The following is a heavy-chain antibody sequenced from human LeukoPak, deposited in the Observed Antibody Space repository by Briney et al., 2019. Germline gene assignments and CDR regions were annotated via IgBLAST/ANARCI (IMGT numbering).Heavy chain of an antibody. J-gene: IGHJ5*02. V-gene: IGHV4-30-4*01. CDR2: IYYTGGT. CDR1: GGSISSGEYY. CDR3: ARDGSSSSPRGWFDP. D-gene: IGHD6-13*01. Sequence: PSQTLSLTCTVSGGSISSGEYYWSWIRQPPGKGLEWIGYIYYTGGTYYNPSLKSRVTISVDTSKNQFSLRLSSVTDADTAVYYCARDGSSSSPRGWFDPWGQGTLVTVSS.